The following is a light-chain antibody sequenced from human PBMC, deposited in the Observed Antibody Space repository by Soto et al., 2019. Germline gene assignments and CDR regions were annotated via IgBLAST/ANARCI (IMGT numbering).Light chain of an antibody. CDR3: CSYTTSNTRQIV. Sequence: QSSLTQPASESGSPGQSITISCTGTSSDVGGYNYVSWYQQHPGKAPKFMIYDVSNRPSGASNRFSGSKSGNTASLTISGLQAEDEADYYCCSYTTSNTRQIVFGAGTKVTV. CDR2: DVS. J-gene: IGLJ1*01. V-gene: IGLV2-14*01. CDR1: SSDVGGYNY.